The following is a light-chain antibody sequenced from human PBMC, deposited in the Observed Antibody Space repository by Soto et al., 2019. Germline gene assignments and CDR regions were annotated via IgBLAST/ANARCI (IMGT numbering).Light chain of an antibody. CDR3: QQYNNWPLT. V-gene: IGKV3-20*01. Sequence: ETVLTQSPGTLSLSPGERATLSCRASQTIRSNYLAWYRQTPGQAPRLLIYGASNRATGIADRFSGSGSGTDFPLIISRLEPEDFALYYCQQYNNWPLTFGGGTKVEIK. CDR2: GAS. CDR1: QTIRSNY. J-gene: IGKJ4*01.